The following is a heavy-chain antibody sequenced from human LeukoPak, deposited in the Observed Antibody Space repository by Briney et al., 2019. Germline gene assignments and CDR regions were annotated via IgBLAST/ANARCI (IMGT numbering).Heavy chain of an antibody. Sequence: TSETLSLTCTVSGGSISSGSYYWSWIRQPAGKGLEWIGRIFTSGSTKYNPSLKSRVTISVDTSKNQFSLKLSSVTAADTAVYYCAREGKITMVRGVIRHYYMDVWGKGTTVTISS. CDR3: AREGKITMVRGVIRHYYMDV. CDR1: GGSISSGSYY. CDR2: IFTSGST. V-gene: IGHV4-61*02. J-gene: IGHJ6*03. D-gene: IGHD3-10*01.